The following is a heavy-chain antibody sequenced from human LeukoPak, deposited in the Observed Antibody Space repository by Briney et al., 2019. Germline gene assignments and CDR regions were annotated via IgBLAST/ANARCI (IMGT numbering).Heavy chain of an antibody. CDR2: IYTSGST. J-gene: IGHJ4*02. D-gene: IGHD6-13*01. V-gene: IGHV4-4*07. CDR3: ARDQVGSSSWYRRDYFDY. Sequence: PSETLSLTCTVSGGSISSYYWSWIRQPAGKGLEWIGRIYTSGSTNYNPSLKSRVTMSVDTSKNQFSLKLSSVTAADTAVYYCARDQVGSSSWYRRDYFDYWGQGTLVTVSS. CDR1: GGSISSYY.